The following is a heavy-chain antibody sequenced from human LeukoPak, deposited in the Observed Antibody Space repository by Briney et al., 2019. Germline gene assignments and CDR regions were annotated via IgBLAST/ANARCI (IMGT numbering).Heavy chain of an antibody. CDR1: GDSVSSNSAA. CDR2: TYYRSKWYN. V-gene: IGHV6-1*01. CDR3: ARIITSSPSRRVGWFDP. D-gene: IGHD2-2*01. Sequence: SQTLSLTCAISGDSVSSNSAAWNWIRQSPSRGLEWLGRTYYRSKWYNDYAVSVKSRLTINPDTSKNQFSLQLNSVTPEDTAVYYCARIITSSPSRRVGWFDPWGQGTLVTVSS. J-gene: IGHJ5*02.